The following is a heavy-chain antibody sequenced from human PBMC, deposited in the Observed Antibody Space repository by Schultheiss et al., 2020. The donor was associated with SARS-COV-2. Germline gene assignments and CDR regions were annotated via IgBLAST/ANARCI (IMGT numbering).Heavy chain of an antibody. CDR2: IYFSGTT. J-gene: IGHJ4*02. Sequence: SQTLSLTCTVSGGSVTRTGSFWAWIRQSPGKGLEYIGSIYFSGTTYYNPSLKSPVTISVDTSKNQFSLELSSVTAADTAVYYCARATMVRGVTPLELDYWGQGTLVTVSS. CDR1: GGSVTRTGSF. V-gene: IGHV4-39*01. D-gene: IGHD3-10*01. CDR3: ARATMVRGVTPLELDY.